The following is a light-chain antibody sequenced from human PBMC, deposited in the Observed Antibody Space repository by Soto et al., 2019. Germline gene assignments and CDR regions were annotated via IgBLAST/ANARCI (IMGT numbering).Light chain of an antibody. J-gene: IGKJ4*01. CDR3: HEELT. CDR1: QGISSA. V-gene: IGKV1-13*02. Sequence: AIQLTQSPSSLSASVGDRVTITCRASQGISSALAWYQQKPGKAPKLLIYDASSLESGVPSRFSGSGSGTDFTLTISSLQPEDFATYYCHEELTFGGGTKVEIK. CDR2: DAS.